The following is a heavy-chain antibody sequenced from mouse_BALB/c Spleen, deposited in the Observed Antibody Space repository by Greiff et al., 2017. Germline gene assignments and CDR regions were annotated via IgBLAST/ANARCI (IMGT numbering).Heavy chain of an antibody. V-gene: IGHV1-7*01. CDR1: GYTFTSYW. J-gene: IGHJ4*01. Sequence: QVQLQQSGAELAKPGASVKMSCKASGYTFTSYWMHWVKQRPGQGLEWIGYINPSTGYTEYNQKFKDKATLTADKSSSTAYMQLSSLTSEDSAVYYCARSGYYGSSYYYAMDYWGQGTSVTVSS. CDR3: ARSGYYGSSYYYAMDY. CDR2: INPSTGYT. D-gene: IGHD1-1*01.